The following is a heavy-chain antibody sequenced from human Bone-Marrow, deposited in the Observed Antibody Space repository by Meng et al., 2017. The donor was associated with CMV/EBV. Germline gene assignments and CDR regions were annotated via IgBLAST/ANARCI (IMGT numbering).Heavy chain of an antibody. CDR1: GFTFSSYS. D-gene: IGHD1-26*01. J-gene: IGHJ3*02. CDR2: ISSSSSYI. Sequence: GESLKIHCAASGFTFSSYSMNWVRQAPGKGLEWVSSISSSSSYIYCADSVKGGFTISRDNAKNSLYLQMNSLRAEDTAVYYCARGIVGAHDAVAIWGQGTMVTVSS. CDR3: ARGIVGAHDAVAI. V-gene: IGHV3-21*01.